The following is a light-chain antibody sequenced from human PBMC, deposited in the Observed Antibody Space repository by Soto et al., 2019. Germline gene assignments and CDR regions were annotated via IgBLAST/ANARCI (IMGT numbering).Light chain of an antibody. V-gene: IGLV1-44*01. Sequence: QSVLTQPPSASGTPGQRVTISCSGSSSNIGSHSANWYQQLPGTAPKLLIYRNQRPSGVPDRFSGSKFGTSASLAISGLQSEDEADYYGAAWDDSLNGVLFGGGTKLTVL. CDR1: SSNIGSHS. CDR3: AAWDDSLNGVL. J-gene: IGLJ2*01. CDR2: RN.